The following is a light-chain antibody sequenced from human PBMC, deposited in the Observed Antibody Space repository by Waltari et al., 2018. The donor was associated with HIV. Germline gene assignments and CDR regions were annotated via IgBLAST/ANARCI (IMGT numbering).Light chain of an antibody. V-gene: IGLV2-8*01. CDR3: SSDAGSNTLI. J-gene: IGLJ2*01. CDR2: EGT. CDR1: SSDVGAYDY. Sequence: QSALTQPPSASGSPGHPVTISCAGTSSDVGAYDYVSWYQQHPGKAPKLIIYEGTKRPSGVPSRVSGSKSGNAASLTVAVLQTDDEAVYYCSSDAGSNTLIFGGGTELIVL.